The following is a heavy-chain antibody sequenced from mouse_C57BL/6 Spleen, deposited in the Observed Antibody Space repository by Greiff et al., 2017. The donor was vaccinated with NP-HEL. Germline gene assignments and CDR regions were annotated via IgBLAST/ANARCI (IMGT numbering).Heavy chain of an antibody. D-gene: IGHD2-1*01. V-gene: IGHV1-64*01. J-gene: IGHJ2*01. CDR1: GYTFPSYW. Sequence: VQLHQPGAELVKPGASVKLSCKASGYTFPSYWMHWVKQRPGQGLEWIGMIHPNSGSTNYNEKFKSKATLTVDKSSSTAYMQLSSLTSEDSAVYYCASSYGNYNCDYWGQGTTLTVSS. CDR3: ASSYGNYNCDY. CDR2: IHPNSGST.